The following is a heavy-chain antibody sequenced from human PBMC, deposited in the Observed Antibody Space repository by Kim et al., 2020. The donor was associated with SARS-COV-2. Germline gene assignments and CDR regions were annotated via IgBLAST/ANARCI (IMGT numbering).Heavy chain of an antibody. J-gene: IGHJ6*02. CDR1: GGSISSSSYY. Sequence: SETLSLTCTVSGGSISSSSYYWGWIRQPPGKGLEWIGSIYYSGSTYYNPSLKSRVTISVDTSKNQFSLKLSSVTAADTAVYYCARLGATDGYFYWTLLNTGYYGMDVWGQGTTVTVSS. V-gene: IGHV4-39*01. CDR2: IYYSGST. D-gene: IGHD3-9*01. CDR3: ARLGATDGYFYWTLLNTGYYGMDV.